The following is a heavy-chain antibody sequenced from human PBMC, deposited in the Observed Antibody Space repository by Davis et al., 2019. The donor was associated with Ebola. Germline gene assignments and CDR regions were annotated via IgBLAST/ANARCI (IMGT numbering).Heavy chain of an antibody. CDR2: IYYRGIT. D-gene: IGHD3-22*01. Sequence: SETLSLTCTVSGGSISSYYWSWFPQPPGKGLEWNGSIYYRGITNYNPSLKSRVTISVETSKNQFSLKLSSVTAADTAVYYCAKDQYYYDRSGYGRIRAFDIWGQGTMVTVSS. CDR3: AKDQYYYDRSGYGRIRAFDI. J-gene: IGHJ3*02. CDR1: GGSISSYY. V-gene: IGHV4-59*01.